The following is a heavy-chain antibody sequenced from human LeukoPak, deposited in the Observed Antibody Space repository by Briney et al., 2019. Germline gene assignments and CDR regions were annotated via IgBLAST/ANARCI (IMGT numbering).Heavy chain of an antibody. V-gene: IGHV3-23*01. CDR3: AKGGWYNWFDP. J-gene: IGHJ5*02. CDR2: ISGSGGST. D-gene: IGHD2-8*01. Sequence: GGSLRLSCAASGFTFSSYAMSWVRQAPGKGLEWVSAISGSGGSTYDADSVKGRFTISRDNSKNALYLQMNSLRAEDAAVYYCAKGGWYNWFDPWGQGTLVTVSS. CDR1: GFTFSSYA.